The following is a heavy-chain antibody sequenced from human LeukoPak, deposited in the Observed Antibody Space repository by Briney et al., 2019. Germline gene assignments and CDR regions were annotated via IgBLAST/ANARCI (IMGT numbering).Heavy chain of an antibody. D-gene: IGHD5-24*01. J-gene: IGHJ5*02. Sequence: PSETLSLTCAVYGGSFSGYYWSWIRQPPGKGLEWIGSISYSGSTNYNPSLKSRVTISVVTSKNQFSLKLSSVTAADTAVYYCARGGEIGWFDPWGQGTLVTVSS. V-gene: IGHV4-59*01. CDR2: ISYSGST. CDR1: GGSFSGYY. CDR3: ARGGEIGWFDP.